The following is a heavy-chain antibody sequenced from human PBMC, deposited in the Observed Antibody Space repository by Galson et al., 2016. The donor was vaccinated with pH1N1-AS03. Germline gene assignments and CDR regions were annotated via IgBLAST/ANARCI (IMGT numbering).Heavy chain of an antibody. Sequence: LIGWVRQMPGKDLEWMGIIYVSDSETKYSPSFQGRVTISADKSITTVYLQRSSLRATDTAMYYCATVRGRASWGSFELWGQGTQVPVSS. J-gene: IGHJ4*02. D-gene: IGHD3-16*01. CDR1: L. CDR2: IYVSDSET. CDR3: ATVRGRASWGSFEL. V-gene: IGHV5-51*01.